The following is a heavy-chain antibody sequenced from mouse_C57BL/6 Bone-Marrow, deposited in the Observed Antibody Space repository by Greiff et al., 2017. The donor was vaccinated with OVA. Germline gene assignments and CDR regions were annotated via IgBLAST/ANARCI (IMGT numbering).Heavy chain of an antibody. V-gene: IGHV1-69*01. J-gene: IGHJ4*01. CDR3: AREEDYDHYAMDY. CDR2: IDPSDSYT. Sequence: QVQLQQSGAELVMPGASVKLSCKASGYTFTSYWMHWVKQRPGQGLEWIGEIDPSDSYTNYNQKFKGKSTLTVDKSSSTAYMQLSSLTSEDSAVYYCAREEDYDHYAMDYWGQGTSVTVSS. CDR1: GYTFTSYW. D-gene: IGHD2-4*01.